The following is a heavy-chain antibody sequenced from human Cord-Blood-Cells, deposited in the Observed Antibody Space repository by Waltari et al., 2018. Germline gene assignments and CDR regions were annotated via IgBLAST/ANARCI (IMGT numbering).Heavy chain of an antibody. CDR2: IYYSGTT. J-gene: IGHJ4*02. CDR1: GGSISSSSYY. V-gene: IGHV4-39*01. D-gene: IGHD1-7*01. CDR3: AGPANWNYYFDY. Sequence: QLQLQESGPGLVKPLETLSLTCTVSGGSISSSSYYWGWIRQPPGKGLEGFGSIYYSGTTYDNPSRKSRVTISVDTSKNQFSLKLSSVTAADTAVYYCAGPANWNYYFDYWGQGTLVTVSS.